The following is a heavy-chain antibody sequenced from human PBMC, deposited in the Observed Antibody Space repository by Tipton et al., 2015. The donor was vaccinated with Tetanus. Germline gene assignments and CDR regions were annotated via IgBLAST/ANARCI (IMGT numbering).Heavy chain of an antibody. D-gene: IGHD4-17*01. CDR3: ARGPTATSDY. CDR1: GGSISNDNYY. J-gene: IGHJ4*02. Sequence: TLSLTCTVSGGSISNDNYYWSWIRQPPGKGLEWIGYMFYSGSAYYNPSLKSRITISMDTSRSQFSLNLSSVTAADMAVYYCARGPTATSDYWGQGTLVTVSS. CDR2: MFYSGSA. V-gene: IGHV4-30-4*01.